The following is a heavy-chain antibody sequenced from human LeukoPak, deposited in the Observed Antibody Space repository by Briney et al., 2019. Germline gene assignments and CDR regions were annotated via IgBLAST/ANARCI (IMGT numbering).Heavy chain of an antibody. V-gene: IGHV3-48*04. CDR3: ATDFNKGFDP. Sequence: GGSLRLSCAASGFTFSNYNMNLVRQAPGKGLEWVSYISSSSGIIYYADSVKGRFTISRDNAKNSLYLQMDSLRVEDTAVYYCATDFNKGFDPWGQGTLVTVSS. CDR2: ISSSSGII. J-gene: IGHJ5*02. CDR1: GFTFSNYN. D-gene: IGHD1/OR15-1a*01.